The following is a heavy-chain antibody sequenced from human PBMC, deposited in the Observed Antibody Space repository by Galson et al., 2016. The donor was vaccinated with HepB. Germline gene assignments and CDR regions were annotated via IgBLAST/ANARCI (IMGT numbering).Heavy chain of an antibody. CDR3: ARMFPLYSSGWYVRGDGWFDS. Sequence: SLRLSCAASGFTFSFYGMHWVRQAPGKGLEWVAVISYDGSSKYYADSVKGRFTISRDNSKNTLYLQMNSLRPEDTAVYYCARMFPLYSSGWYVRGDGWFDSWGQGTLVTVSS. CDR2: ISYDGSSK. D-gene: IGHD6-19*01. J-gene: IGHJ5*01. CDR1: GFTFSFYG. V-gene: IGHV3-30*03.